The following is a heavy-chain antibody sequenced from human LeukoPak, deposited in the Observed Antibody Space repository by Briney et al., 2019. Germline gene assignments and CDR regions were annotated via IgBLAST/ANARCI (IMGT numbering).Heavy chain of an antibody. J-gene: IGHJ4*02. V-gene: IGHV4-59*01. CDR1: GGSISSYY. CDR2: IYYSGST. Sequence: PSETLSLTCTVSGGSISSYYWSWIRQPPGKGLEWIGYIYYSGSTNYNPSLKSRVTISVDTSKNQFSLKLSSVTAADTAVYYCARDNPGDYDSSGFDYWGQGTLATVSS. D-gene: IGHD3-22*01. CDR3: ARDNPGDYDSSGFDY.